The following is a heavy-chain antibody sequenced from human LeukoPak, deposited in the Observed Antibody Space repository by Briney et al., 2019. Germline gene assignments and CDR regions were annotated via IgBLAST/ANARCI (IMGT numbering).Heavy chain of an antibody. V-gene: IGHV3-23*01. CDR2: ISGSGGST. Sequence: PGGSLRLSCAASGFTFSSYAMSWVRQAPGKGLEWVSAISGSGGSTYYADSVKGQFTISRDNSKNTLYLQMNSLRAGDTAVYYCAKRLVLSVDYFDYWGQGTLVTVSS. D-gene: IGHD6-19*01. J-gene: IGHJ4*02. CDR3: AKRLVLSVDYFDY. CDR1: GFTFSSYA.